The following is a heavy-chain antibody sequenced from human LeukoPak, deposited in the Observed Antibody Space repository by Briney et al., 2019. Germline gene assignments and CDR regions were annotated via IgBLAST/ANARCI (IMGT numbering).Heavy chain of an antibody. CDR3: AREGPMLRGVIGGKIDY. Sequence: PGGSLRLSCAASGFTFSDYYMSWIRQAPGKGLEWVSYISRSGSFISYTDSVKGRFTISRDNAKNSLYLQMNNLRADDTAVYYCAREGPMLRGVIGGKIDYWGQGTVVTVSS. V-gene: IGHV3-11*01. D-gene: IGHD3-10*01. CDR1: GFTFSDYY. CDR2: ISRSGSFI. J-gene: IGHJ4*02.